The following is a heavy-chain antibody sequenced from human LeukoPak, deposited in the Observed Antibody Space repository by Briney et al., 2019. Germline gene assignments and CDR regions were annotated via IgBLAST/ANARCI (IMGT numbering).Heavy chain of an antibody. Sequence: PSETLSLTRAVYGGSFSGYYWSWIRQPPGKGLEWIGEINHSGSTNYNPSLKSRVTISVDTSKNQFSLKLSSVTAADTAVYYCARRLRGYCSSTSCYKGGYFDYWGQGTLVTVSS. CDR1: GGSFSGYY. CDR2: INHSGST. D-gene: IGHD2-2*02. J-gene: IGHJ4*02. V-gene: IGHV4-34*01. CDR3: ARRLRGYCSSTSCYKGGYFDY.